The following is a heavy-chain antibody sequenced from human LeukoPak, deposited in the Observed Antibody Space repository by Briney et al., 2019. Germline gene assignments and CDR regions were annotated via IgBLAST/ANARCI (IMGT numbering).Heavy chain of an antibody. CDR2: IYYSGST. V-gene: IGHV4-39*07. CDR3: ARAQGNNWNNNWFDP. J-gene: IGHJ5*02. D-gene: IGHD1/OR15-1a*01. CDR1: GGSISSSSYY. Sequence: SETLSLTCTVSGGSISSSSYYWGWIRQPPGKGLEWIGSIYYSGSTYYNPSLKGRVTISVDTSKNQFSLKLSSVTAADTAVYYCARAQGNNWNNNWFDPWGQGTLVTVSS.